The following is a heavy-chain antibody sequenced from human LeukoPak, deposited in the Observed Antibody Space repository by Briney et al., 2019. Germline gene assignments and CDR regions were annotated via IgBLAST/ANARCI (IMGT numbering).Heavy chain of an antibody. V-gene: IGHV3-15*01. D-gene: IGHD3-16*02. J-gene: IGHJ4*02. CDR1: GFTFSNAW. Sequence: PGRSLRLSCAASGFTFSNAWMTWVRQAPGKGLEWVGRIKSTADGGTTDYAAPVKGRFTISRDDSKNTLYLQMNSLKTEDTAVYYCSTIYDYVWGSYRRSLYYFDYWGQGTLVTVSS. CDR2: IKSTADGGTT. CDR3: STIYDYVWGSYRRSLYYFDY.